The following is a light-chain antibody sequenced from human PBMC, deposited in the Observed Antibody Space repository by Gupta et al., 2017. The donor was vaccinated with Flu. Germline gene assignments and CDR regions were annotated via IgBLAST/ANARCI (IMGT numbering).Light chain of an antibody. Sequence: EIVLTQSPGTLALSEGERATLSCRASQRFTSDYLAWYQQKPGQAPRLIIYGASSRATGIPERFSGSGSGTDFTLTISRLEPEDFAVYYCQQYGGLPPVSFGPGTKVDFK. CDR1: QRFTSDY. V-gene: IGKV3-20*01. J-gene: IGKJ3*01. CDR2: GAS. CDR3: QQYGGLPPVS.